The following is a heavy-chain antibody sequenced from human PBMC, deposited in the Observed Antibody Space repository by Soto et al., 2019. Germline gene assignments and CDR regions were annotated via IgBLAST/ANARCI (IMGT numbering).Heavy chain of an antibody. Sequence: ASVKVSCKTSGYTFTNYAMHWVRRAPGQRLEWMGWINAGNGNAEYSQEFQGRVTITRDTSASTAYMELSSLTSEDTAVYSCARRHSTSGGFDHWGPGTLVTVSS. J-gene: IGHJ4*02. V-gene: IGHV1-3*01. CDR2: INAGNGNA. D-gene: IGHD6-6*01. CDR1: GYTFTNYA. CDR3: ARRHSTSGGFDH.